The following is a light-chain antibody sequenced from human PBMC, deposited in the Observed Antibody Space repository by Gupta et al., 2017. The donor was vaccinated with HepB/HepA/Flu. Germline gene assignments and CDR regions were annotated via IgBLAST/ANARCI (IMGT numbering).Light chain of an antibody. J-gene: IGLJ3*02. V-gene: IGLV1-36*01. CDR2: YDD. Sequence: QSVVTQPPSVSEAPRQRVTIPCSGSWSNIGDHTVNWYQQLPGKAPKLLIYYDDLLPSGVSDRFAGSKSGTSASLTISGLQSEDEADYYCAAWDDSLNGLVFGGGTKLTVL. CDR3: AAWDDSLNGLV. CDR1: WSNIGDHT.